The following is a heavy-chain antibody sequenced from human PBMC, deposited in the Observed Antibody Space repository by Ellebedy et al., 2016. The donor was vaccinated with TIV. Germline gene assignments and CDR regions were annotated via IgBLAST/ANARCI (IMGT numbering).Heavy chain of an antibody. V-gene: IGHV3-9*01. Sequence: GGSLRLXXAASGFTFDDYAMHWVRQAPGKGLEWVSGISWNSGSIGYADSVKGRFTISRDNAKNSLYLQMNSLRAEDTVLYYCAKDRDGSGSFSSLDYWGQGTLVTVSS. D-gene: IGHD3-10*01. CDR3: AKDRDGSGSFSSLDY. CDR2: ISWNSGSI. J-gene: IGHJ4*02. CDR1: GFTFDDYA.